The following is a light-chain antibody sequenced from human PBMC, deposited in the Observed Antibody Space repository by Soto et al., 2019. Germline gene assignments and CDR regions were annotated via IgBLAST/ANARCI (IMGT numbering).Light chain of an antibody. V-gene: IGLV2-14*01. CDR3: SSYTTSSNVI. CDR2: EVS. CDR1: SSDVGAYKY. Sequence: QSALTQPASVSGSPGQSITISCTGSSSDVGAYKYVSWYQQHPGKAPKLVVYEVSNRPSAVSNRFSGSKSDNTASLTISGLQAEDEADYYCSSYTTSSNVIFGGGTKLTVL. J-gene: IGLJ2*01.